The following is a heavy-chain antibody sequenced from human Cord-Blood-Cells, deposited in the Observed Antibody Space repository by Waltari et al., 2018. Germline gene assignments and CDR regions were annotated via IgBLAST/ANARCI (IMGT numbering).Heavy chain of an antibody. V-gene: IGHV4-34*01. J-gene: IGHJ6*02. CDR3: ARIRYSGSYYYYYYGMDV. D-gene: IGHD1-26*01. CDR2: INHSGST. CDR1: GGSFSGYY. Sequence: QVQLQQWGAGLLKPSETLSLTCAVYGGSFSGYYWRWIRPPPGKGLEWIGEINHSGSTNYNPSLKSRVTISVDTSKNQFSLKLSSVTAADTAVYYCARIRYSGSYYYYYYGMDVWGQGTTVTVSS.